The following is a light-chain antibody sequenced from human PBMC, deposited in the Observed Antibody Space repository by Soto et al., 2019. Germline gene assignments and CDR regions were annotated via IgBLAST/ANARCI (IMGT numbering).Light chain of an antibody. CDR1: SSDVGGYNH. J-gene: IGLJ1*01. Sequence: QSALTQPPSASGSPGQSVTISCTGTSSDVGGYNHVSWYQQNPGKAPKLMIYDVSKRPSGVPDRFSGSKSGNTASLTISGLQAEDEADYYCASYAGSNNSVFGTGTKVTV. V-gene: IGLV2-8*01. CDR3: ASYAGSNNSV. CDR2: DVS.